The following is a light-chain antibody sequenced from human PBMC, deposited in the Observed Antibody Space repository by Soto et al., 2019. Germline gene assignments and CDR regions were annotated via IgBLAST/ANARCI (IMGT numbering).Light chain of an antibody. V-gene: IGKV1-17*01. J-gene: IGKJ1*01. Sequence: DIQMTQSPSSLSASVGDRVTITCRASQGIGNDLGWYQHKPGKAPKRLIYAASSLQRGVPSRFSGSRSGTEFTLTISSLQPEDFATYYCLQHNSYPRTFGQGTKVEIK. CDR3: LQHNSYPRT. CDR2: AAS. CDR1: QGIGND.